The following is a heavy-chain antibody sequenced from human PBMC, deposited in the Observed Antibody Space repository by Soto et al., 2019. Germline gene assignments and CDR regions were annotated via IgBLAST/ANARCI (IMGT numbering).Heavy chain of an antibody. V-gene: IGHV4-34*01. J-gene: IGHJ6*02. Sequence: SETLSLTCAVYGGSFSGYYWSWIRQPPGKGLEWIGEINHSGSTSYNPSLKSRVTISVDTSKNQFSLKLSSVTAADTAVYYCASINTVMANYYGMDVWGQGTTVTVSS. CDR2: INHSGST. CDR3: ASINTVMANYYGMDV. CDR1: GGSFSGYY. D-gene: IGHD3-10*01.